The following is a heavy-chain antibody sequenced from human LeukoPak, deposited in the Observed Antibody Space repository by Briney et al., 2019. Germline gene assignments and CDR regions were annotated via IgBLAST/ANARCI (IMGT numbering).Heavy chain of an antibody. Sequence: GGSLRLSCAASGFTFSSYAMSWVRQAPGKGLEWVSAISGSGGSTYYADSVKGRFTISRDNSKNTLYLQMSSLRAEDTAVYYCAKDHRITMVRGVIFDYWGQGTLVAVSS. CDR1: GFTFSSYA. J-gene: IGHJ4*02. D-gene: IGHD3-10*01. CDR2: ISGSGGST. V-gene: IGHV3-23*01. CDR3: AKDHRITMVRGVIFDY.